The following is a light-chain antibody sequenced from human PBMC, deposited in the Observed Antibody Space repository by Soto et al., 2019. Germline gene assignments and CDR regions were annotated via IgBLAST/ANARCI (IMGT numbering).Light chain of an antibody. CDR2: SNT. V-gene: IGLV1-40*01. Sequence: QSVLTQPPSVSGAPGQRVTISCTGSNSNIGAGFGVQWYQQFPRTAPRLLIYSNTNRPSGVPDRFSASKSGTSASLAITGLRAEDEAEYYCQSFDINVLALIFGVGTQLTVL. J-gene: IGLJ2*01. CDR1: NSNIGAGFG. CDR3: QSFDINVLALI.